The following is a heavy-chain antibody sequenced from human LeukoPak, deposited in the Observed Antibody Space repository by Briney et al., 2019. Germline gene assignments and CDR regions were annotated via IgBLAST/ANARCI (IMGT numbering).Heavy chain of an antibody. Sequence: NPGGSLRLSCAASGFTFSSYAMHWVRQAPGKGLEWVAVISYDGSNKYYADSVKGRFTISRDNSKNTLYLQMNSLRAEDTAVYYCARDALHYYDSSGYYPYYYYGMDVWGQGTTVTVSS. V-gene: IGHV3-30-3*01. D-gene: IGHD3-22*01. CDR2: ISYDGSNK. CDR3: ARDALHYYDSSGYYPYYYYGMDV. CDR1: GFTFSSYA. J-gene: IGHJ6*02.